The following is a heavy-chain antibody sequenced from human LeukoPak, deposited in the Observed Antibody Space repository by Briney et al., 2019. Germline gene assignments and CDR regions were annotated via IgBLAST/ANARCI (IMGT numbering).Heavy chain of an antibody. CDR3: ARLPRVDTAMVTEYYFDY. J-gene: IGHJ4*02. V-gene: IGHV5-51*01. CDR1: GYSFTGYW. D-gene: IGHD5-18*01. Sequence: GESLKFSGKGSGYSFTGYWIGGVRQMPGKGLEWMGIINPVDSDTRYSPFFQGQVTISADKSISTAYLQWSSLKASDTAMYYCARLPRVDTAMVTEYYFDYWGQGTLVTVSS. CDR2: INPVDSDT.